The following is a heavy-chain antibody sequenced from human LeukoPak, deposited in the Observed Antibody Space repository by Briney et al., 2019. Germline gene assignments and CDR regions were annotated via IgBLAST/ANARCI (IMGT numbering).Heavy chain of an antibody. CDR3: ARDGTPEYDHIWGRPQLY. CDR2: INPSGGST. CDR1: GYTFTRYY. V-gene: IGHV1-46*01. J-gene: IGHJ4*02. Sequence: ASVKVSCKASGYTFTRYYLHWVRQAPGQGLEWMGIINPSGGSTRYAQKFQGGVTMTRDTSTSTVYTELKSLRSEDTAIYYCARDGTPEYDHIWGRPQLYWGQGTLVIVSS. D-gene: IGHD3-16*01.